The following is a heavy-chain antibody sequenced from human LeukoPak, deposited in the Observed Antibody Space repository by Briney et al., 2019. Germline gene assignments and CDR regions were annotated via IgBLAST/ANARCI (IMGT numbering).Heavy chain of an antibody. V-gene: IGHV4-39*01. Sequence: SETLSLTCTVSGGSISSSSYYWGWIRQPPGKGLEWIGSIYYSGSTYYNPSLKSRVTISVDTSKNQFSLKLSSVTAADTAVYYCARHAGYNCNDWTAGWFDPWGQGTLVTVSS. J-gene: IGHJ5*02. CDR1: GGSISSSSYY. CDR2: IYYSGST. CDR3: ARHAGYNCNDWTAGWFDP. D-gene: IGHD1-1*01.